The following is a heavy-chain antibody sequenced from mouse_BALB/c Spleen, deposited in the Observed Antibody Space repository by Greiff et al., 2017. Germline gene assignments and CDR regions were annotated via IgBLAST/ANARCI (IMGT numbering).Heavy chain of an antibody. J-gene: IGHJ2*01. CDR3: AFYYGNYYFDY. CDR2: IYPYNGGT. CDR1: GYTFTDYN. Sequence: EVQLQESGPELVKPGASVKISCKASGYTFTDYNMHWVKQSHGKSLEWIGYIYPYNGGTGYNQKFKSKATLTVDNSSSTAYMELRSLTSEDSAVYYCAFYYGNYYFDYWGQGTTLTVSS. D-gene: IGHD2-1*01. V-gene: IGHV1S29*02.